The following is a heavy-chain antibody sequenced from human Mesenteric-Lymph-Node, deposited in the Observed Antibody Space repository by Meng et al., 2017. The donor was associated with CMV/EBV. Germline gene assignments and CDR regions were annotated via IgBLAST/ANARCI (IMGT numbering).Heavy chain of an antibody. J-gene: IGHJ1*01. CDR1: GFTFSDSS. D-gene: IGHD1-26*01. V-gene: IGHV3-23*01. Sequence: SGFTFSDSSIRWVRQAPGKGLEWVSAISGSGSSTYYADSVKGRFTISRDNSKNTLYLQMNSLRAEDTAVYYCAKVFQVGARGPGYFQHWGQGTLVTVSS. CDR3: AKVFQVGARGPGYFQH. CDR2: ISGSGSST.